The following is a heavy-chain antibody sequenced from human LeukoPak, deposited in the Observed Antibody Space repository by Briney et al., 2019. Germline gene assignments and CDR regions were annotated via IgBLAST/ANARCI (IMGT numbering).Heavy chain of an antibody. CDR1: GGSISSYY. CDR3: ARQSGRQLWLPLDY. CDR2: IYYSGST. J-gene: IGHJ4*02. D-gene: IGHD5-18*01. V-gene: IGHV4-59*08. Sequence: SETLSLTCTVSGGSISSYYWSWIRQPPGKGLEWIGYIYYSGSTNYNPSLKSRVTISVDTSKNQFSLKLSSVTAADTAVYYCARQSGRQLWLPLDYWGQGTLVTVSS.